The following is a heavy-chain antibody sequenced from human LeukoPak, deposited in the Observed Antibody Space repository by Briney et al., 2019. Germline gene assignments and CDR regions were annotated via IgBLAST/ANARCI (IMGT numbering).Heavy chain of an antibody. CDR1: GYTFTSYG. CDR2: IIPIFGTA. CDR3: AREGYDILTGYSLSWFDP. D-gene: IGHD3-9*01. J-gene: IGHJ5*02. V-gene: IGHV1-69*13. Sequence: SVKVSCRASGYTFTSYGISWVRQAPGQGLEWMGGIIPIFGTANYAQKFQGRVTITADESTSTAYMELSSLRSEDTAVYYCAREGYDILTGYSLSWFDPWGQGTLVTVSS.